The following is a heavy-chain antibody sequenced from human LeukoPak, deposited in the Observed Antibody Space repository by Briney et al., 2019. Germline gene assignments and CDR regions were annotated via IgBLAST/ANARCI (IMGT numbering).Heavy chain of an antibody. CDR1: GFTFSTYA. D-gene: IGHD3-22*01. Sequence: GGSLRLSCAASGFTFSTYAMSWVRQAPGKGLEWVSLIGGSDGRTRYADSVKGRLTISRDNSKNTLYLEMNSLRAEDTAVYYCAKDSSSYDWGYMDVWGKGTTVTISS. CDR2: IGGSDGRT. CDR3: AKDSSSYDWGYMDV. V-gene: IGHV3-23*01. J-gene: IGHJ6*03.